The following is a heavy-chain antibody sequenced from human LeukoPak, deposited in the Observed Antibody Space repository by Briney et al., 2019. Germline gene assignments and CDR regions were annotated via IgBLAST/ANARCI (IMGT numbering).Heavy chain of an antibody. V-gene: IGHV3-66*02. D-gene: IGHD3-22*01. CDR2: TYDSGTT. CDR1: GFTFGDYV. CDR3: AKGSSSGCHDAFDI. Sequence: GGSLRLSCTASGFTFGDYVVSWVRQAPGKGLEWVSVTYDSGTTYYADSVKGRFLIFRDTSKNTVDLQMNSLRAEDTAVYYCAKGSSSGCHDAFDIWGQGTMVTVSS. J-gene: IGHJ3*02.